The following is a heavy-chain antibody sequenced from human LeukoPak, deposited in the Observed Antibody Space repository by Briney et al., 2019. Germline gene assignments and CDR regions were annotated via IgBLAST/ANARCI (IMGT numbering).Heavy chain of an antibody. CDR1: GGSFSGYY. Sequence: NPSETLSLTCAVYGGSFSGYYWSWIRQPPGKGLEWIGEINHSGSTNYNPSLKSRVTISVDTSKNQFSLKLSSVTAADTAVYYCARESARPIRNWFDPWGQGTLVTVSS. CDR3: ARESARPIRNWFDP. D-gene: IGHD1-1*01. J-gene: IGHJ5*02. V-gene: IGHV4-34*01. CDR2: INHSGST.